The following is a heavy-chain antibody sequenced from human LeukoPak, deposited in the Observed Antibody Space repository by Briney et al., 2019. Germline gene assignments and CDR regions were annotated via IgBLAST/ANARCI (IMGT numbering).Heavy chain of an antibody. CDR2: IYYSGST. J-gene: IGHJ5*02. D-gene: IGHD4-17*01. Sequence: PSQTLSLTCTVSGGSISGGGYYWSWIRQHPGKGLEWIGYIYYSGSTYYNPSLKSRVTISVDTSKNQFSLKLSSVTAADTAVYYCARVPYGDYALWFDPWGQGTLVTVSS. CDR1: GGSISGGGYY. CDR3: ARVPYGDYALWFDP. V-gene: IGHV4-31*03.